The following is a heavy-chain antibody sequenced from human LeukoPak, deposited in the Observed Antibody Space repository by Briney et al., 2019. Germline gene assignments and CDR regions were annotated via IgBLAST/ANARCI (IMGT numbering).Heavy chain of an antibody. D-gene: IGHD3-10*01. Sequence: ASVKVSCKASGYTFTSYYMHWVRQAPGQGLEWVGIINPSGGSTSYAQKFQGRVTMTRDTSTSTVYMELSSLRSEDTAVYYCAREGVSEGSGSYYPLNFDYWGQGTLVTVSS. V-gene: IGHV1-46*01. CDR2: INPSGGST. J-gene: IGHJ4*02. CDR1: GYTFTSYY. CDR3: AREGVSEGSGSYYPLNFDY.